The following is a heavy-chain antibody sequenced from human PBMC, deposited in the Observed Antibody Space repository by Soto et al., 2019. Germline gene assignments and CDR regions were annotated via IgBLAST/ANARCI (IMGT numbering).Heavy chain of an antibody. Sequence: GASVKVSCKASGYTFTSYAMHWVRQAPGQRLEWMGWINAGNGNTKYPQKFQGRVTITRDTSASTAYMELSSLRSEDTAVYYCARILGPVSWFDPWGQGTLVTVSS. D-gene: IGHD1-26*01. V-gene: IGHV1-3*01. CDR1: GYTFTSYA. CDR2: INAGNGNT. CDR3: ARILGPVSWFDP. J-gene: IGHJ5*02.